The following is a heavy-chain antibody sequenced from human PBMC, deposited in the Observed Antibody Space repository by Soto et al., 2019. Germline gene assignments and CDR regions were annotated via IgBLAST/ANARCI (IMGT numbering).Heavy chain of an antibody. CDR1: GYTFTSYG. J-gene: IGHJ6*02. V-gene: IGHV1-18*01. Sequence: ASVKVSCKASGYTFTSYGISWVRQAPGQGLEWMGWISAYNGNTNYAQKLQGRVTMTTDTSTSTAYMELRSLRSDDTAVYYCARDRDGSGTYWAYYYYYYGMDVWGQGTTVTVSS. CDR2: ISAYNGNT. CDR3: ARDRDGSGTYWAYYYYYYGMDV. D-gene: IGHD3-10*01.